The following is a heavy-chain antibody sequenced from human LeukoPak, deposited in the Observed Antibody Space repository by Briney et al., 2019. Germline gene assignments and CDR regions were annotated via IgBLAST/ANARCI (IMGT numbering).Heavy chain of an antibody. D-gene: IGHD4-23*01. J-gene: IGHJ4*02. CDR2: IRSKVYGGTT. Sequence: GGSLRLPCRASGVTFGDYVMTWVRQAPGKGREWVGFIRSKVYGGTTEYAASVKGRFIISRDDSKSIAYLQMNSLKTEDTAVYYCTRDYGGFDYWGQGTLVTVSS. V-gene: IGHV3-49*04. CDR1: GVTFGDYV. CDR3: TRDYGGFDY.